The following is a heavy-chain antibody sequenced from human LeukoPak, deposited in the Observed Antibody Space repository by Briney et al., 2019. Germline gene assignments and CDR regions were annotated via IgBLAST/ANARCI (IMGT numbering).Heavy chain of an antibody. D-gene: IGHD6-19*01. V-gene: IGHV3-49*03. CDR1: GFTFGDYA. CDR3: ARDPGAVAARYFDL. Sequence: GGSLRLSCIASGFTFGDYAMNWFRQAPGKGLEWVGFIRSKTYGGTTDYAASVKGRFTISRDDSKSIAYLQMNSLKTEDTAVYYCARDPGAVAARYFDLWGRGTLVTVSS. CDR2: IRSKTYGGTT. J-gene: IGHJ2*01.